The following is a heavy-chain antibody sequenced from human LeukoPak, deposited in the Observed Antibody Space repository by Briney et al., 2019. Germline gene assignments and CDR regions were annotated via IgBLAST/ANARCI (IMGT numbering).Heavy chain of an antibody. CDR1: GYTFTSYG. D-gene: IGHD5-18*01. CDR2: ISAYTGNT. J-gene: IGHJ4*02. CDR3: ARVVDTGGLADYFDY. Sequence: ASVKVSCKASGYTFTSYGISWVRQVPGQGLEWMGWISAYTGNTNYAQKLQGRVTMTTDTSTSTAYMDLRSLRSDDTAVYYCARVVDTGGLADYFDYWGQGTLVTVSS. V-gene: IGHV1-18*01.